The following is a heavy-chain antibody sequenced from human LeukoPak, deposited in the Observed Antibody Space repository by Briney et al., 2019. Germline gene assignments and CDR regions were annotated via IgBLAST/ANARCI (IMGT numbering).Heavy chain of an antibody. D-gene: IGHD1-26*01. CDR2: INTSSGNT. J-gene: IGHJ4*02. CDR1: GYTFTGYA. CDR3: ARGYSGCFHY. V-gene: IGHV1-3*04. Sequence: ASVKVSCKASGYTFTGYALHWVRQAPGQGLEWMGWINTSSGNTKYSQRFQDRVTITMDTSASTVYMEMNDPGSEDTAVYYCARGYSGCFHYWGQGALVTVSS.